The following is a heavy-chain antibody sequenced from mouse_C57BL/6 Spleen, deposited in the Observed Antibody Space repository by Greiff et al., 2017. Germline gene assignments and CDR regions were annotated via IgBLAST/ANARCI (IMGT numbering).Heavy chain of an antibody. V-gene: IGHV3-1*01. D-gene: IGHD2-3*01. CDR1: GYSITSGYD. J-gene: IGHJ4*01. Sequence: EVHLVESGPGMVKPSQSLSLTCTVTGYSITSGYDWHWIRHFPGNKLEWMGYISYSGSTNYNPSLKSRISITHDTSKNHVFLKLNSVTTEDTATYYCARGVYGYYPLAMDYWGQGTSVTVSS. CDR2: ISYSGST. CDR3: ARGVYGYYPLAMDY.